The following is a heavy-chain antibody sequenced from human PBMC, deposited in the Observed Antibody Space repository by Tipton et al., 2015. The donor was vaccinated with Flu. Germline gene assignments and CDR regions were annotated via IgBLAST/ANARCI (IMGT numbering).Heavy chain of an antibody. D-gene: IGHD2-21*01. V-gene: IGHV4-59*08. CDR1: GGSISSYY. CDR2: IYYSGST. Sequence: TLSLTCTVSGGSISSYYWSWIRQPPGKGLEWIGYIYYSGSTNYSPSRKSRVTISVDTSKNQFSLKLSSVTAADTAVYYCARSPKFQSSPFDYWGQGTLVTVSS. J-gene: IGHJ4*02. CDR3: ARSPKFQSSPFDY.